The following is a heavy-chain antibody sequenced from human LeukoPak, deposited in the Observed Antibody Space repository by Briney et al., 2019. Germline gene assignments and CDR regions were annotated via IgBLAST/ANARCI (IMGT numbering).Heavy chain of an antibody. Sequence: GGSLRLSCTASGFTFSTYAMTWVRQAPGKGLEWVSSISGSGDSTHYADSVKGRFTISRDNSENTLYLQMSSLRADDTALYHCARDSGSYLQPTDYWGQGTLVTVSS. CDR2: ISGSGDST. D-gene: IGHD1-26*01. CDR1: GFTFSTYA. V-gene: IGHV3-23*01. J-gene: IGHJ4*02. CDR3: ARDSGSYLQPTDY.